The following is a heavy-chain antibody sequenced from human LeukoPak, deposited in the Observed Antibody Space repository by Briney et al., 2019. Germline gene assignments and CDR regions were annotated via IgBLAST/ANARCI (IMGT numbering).Heavy chain of an antibody. CDR1: GFTLSSYE. D-gene: IGHD3-10*02. CDR3: AELGITMIGGV. Sequence: PGGSLRLSCVASGFTLSSYEMSWVRQAAGRGLERVSYISSSGSTIYYADSVKGRFTISRDNAKNSLYLQMNSLRAEDTAVYYCAELGITMIGGVWGKGTTVTISS. J-gene: IGHJ6*04. CDR2: ISSSGSTI. V-gene: IGHV3-48*03.